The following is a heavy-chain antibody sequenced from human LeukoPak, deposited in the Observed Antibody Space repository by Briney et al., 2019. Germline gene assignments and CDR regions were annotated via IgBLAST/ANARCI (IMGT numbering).Heavy chain of an antibody. CDR2: IYHSGST. CDR3: ARRGTMVRGVLWPFDI. D-gene: IGHD3-10*01. Sequence: SETLSLTCTVSGGSVSSGGYYWSWIRQPPGKGLEWIGYIYHSGSTYYNPSLKSRVTISVDRSKNQFSLKLSSVTAADTAVYYCARRGTMVRGVLWPFDIWGQGTMVTVSS. CDR1: GGSVSSGGYY. V-gene: IGHV4-30-2*01. J-gene: IGHJ3*02.